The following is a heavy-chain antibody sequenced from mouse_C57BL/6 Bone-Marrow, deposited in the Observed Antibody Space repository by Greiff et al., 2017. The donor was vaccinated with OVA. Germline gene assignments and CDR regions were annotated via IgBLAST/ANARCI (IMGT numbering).Heavy chain of an antibody. CDR1: GFTFSSYA. CDR3: TSFYYDDTFYYAMDY. J-gene: IGHJ4*01. Sequence: EVNVVESGEGLVKPGGSLKLSCAASGFTFSSYAMSWVRQTPEKRLEWVAYISSGGDYIYYADTVKGRFTISRDTARNTLYLQMSSLKSEDTAMYYCTSFYYDDTFYYAMDYWGQGTSVTVSS. D-gene: IGHD2-13*01. V-gene: IGHV5-9-1*02. CDR2: ISSGGDYI.